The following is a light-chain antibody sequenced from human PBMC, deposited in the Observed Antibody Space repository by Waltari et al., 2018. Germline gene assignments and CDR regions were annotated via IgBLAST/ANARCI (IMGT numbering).Light chain of an antibody. CDR1: KLGHKY. V-gene: IGLV3-1*01. CDR3: LTWDSSTVV. CDR2: QDN. Sequence: SSELTQRPSVSVSPGQTASITSPGDKLGHKYASWYQRKPAQPPVMVIYQDNKRPSGIPERFSGSNSGNTATLTISGTQAMDEADYYCLTWDSSTVVFGGGTKLTVL. J-gene: IGLJ2*01.